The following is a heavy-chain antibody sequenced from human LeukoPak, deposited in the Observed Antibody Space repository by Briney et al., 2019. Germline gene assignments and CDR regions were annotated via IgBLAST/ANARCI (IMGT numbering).Heavy chain of an antibody. V-gene: IGHV1-46*01. J-gene: IGHJ3*02. CDR1: GYTFTSYY. CDR2: INPSGGST. D-gene: IGHD3-10*01. Sequence: ASVKVSCKASGYTFTSYYMHWVRQAPGQGLEWMGIINPSGGSTSYAQKFQGRVTMTRDTSTSTVYMELSSLRSEDTAVYYCARDRVTMVRGVISAFDIWGQGTMVTVSS. CDR3: ARDRVTMVRGVISAFDI.